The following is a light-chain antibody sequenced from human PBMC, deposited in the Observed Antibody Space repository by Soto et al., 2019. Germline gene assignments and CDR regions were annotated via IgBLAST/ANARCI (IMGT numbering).Light chain of an antibody. CDR3: QQYNNWPPYT. CDR2: GAS. V-gene: IGKV3-15*01. Sequence: EIVMTQSPATLSVSPGERATLSCRASQSVSSNLAWYHQKPGQAPRLLIYGASTRAPGIPARFSGSGSGTEFTLTISSLQSEDFAVYYCQQYNNWPPYTCGQGTKLEIK. J-gene: IGKJ2*01. CDR1: QSVSSN.